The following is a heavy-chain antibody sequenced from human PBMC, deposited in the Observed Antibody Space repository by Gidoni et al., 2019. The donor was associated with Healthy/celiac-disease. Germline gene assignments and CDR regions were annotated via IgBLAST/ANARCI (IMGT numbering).Heavy chain of an antibody. CDR3: ASGVVTAFIDAFDI. J-gene: IGHJ3*02. CDR1: GFTFSSYS. Sequence: EVQLVESGGGLVQPGGSLRLSCAASGFTFSSYSMNWVRQAPGKGLEWVSYISSSSSTIYYADSVKGRFTISRDNAKNSLYLQMNSLRDEDTAVYYCASGVVTAFIDAFDIWGQGTMVTVSS. V-gene: IGHV3-48*02. CDR2: ISSSSSTI. D-gene: IGHD2-21*02.